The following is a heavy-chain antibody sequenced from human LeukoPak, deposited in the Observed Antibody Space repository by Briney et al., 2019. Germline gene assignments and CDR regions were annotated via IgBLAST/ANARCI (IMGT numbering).Heavy chain of an antibody. CDR3: AREPYYYDSSGYWFDP. D-gene: IGHD3-22*01. CDR1: GGTFSSYA. CDR2: SILIFGTA. V-gene: IGHV1-69*13. Sequence: ASVKVSCKASGGTFSSYAISWVRQAPGQGQEWMGGSILIFGTANYAQKFQGRVTITADESTSTAYMELSSLRSEDKAVYYCAREPYYYDSSGYWFDPWGQGTLVTVSS. J-gene: IGHJ5*02.